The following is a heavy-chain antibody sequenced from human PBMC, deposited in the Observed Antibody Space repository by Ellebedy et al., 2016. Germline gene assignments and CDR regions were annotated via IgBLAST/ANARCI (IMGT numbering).Heavy chain of an antibody. D-gene: IGHD6-19*01. V-gene: IGHV4-59*12. CDR2: IYYSGST. CDR3: ARKRYSSGWYDY. CDR1: GGSISSYY. Sequence: SETLSLTCTVSGGSISSYYWSWIRQPPGKGLEWIGYIYYSGSTNYNPSLKSRVTISVDTSKNQFSLKLSSVTAADTAVYYCARKRYSSGWYDYWGQGTLVTVSS. J-gene: IGHJ4*02.